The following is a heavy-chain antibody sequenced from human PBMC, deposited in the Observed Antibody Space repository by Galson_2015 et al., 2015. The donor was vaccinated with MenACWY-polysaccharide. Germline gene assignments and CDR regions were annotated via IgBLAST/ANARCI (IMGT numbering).Heavy chain of an antibody. CDR2: IHYRGNT. V-gene: IGHV4-39*01. Sequence: SETLSLTCTVSGDSISSRSYHWGWIRQPPGKGLEWIGIIHYRGNTYYNPSLESRVTISVDTSKNQFSLKLSSVTAADTALYYCARAPTPYCSSTRCFNKYAFDIWGQGTMVTVSS. CDR3: ARAPTPYCSSTRCFNKYAFDI. J-gene: IGHJ3*02. D-gene: IGHD2-2*01. CDR1: GDSISSRSYH.